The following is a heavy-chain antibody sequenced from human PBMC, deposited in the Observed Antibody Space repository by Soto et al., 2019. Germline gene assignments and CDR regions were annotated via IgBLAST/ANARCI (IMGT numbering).Heavy chain of an antibody. J-gene: IGHJ4*02. D-gene: IGHD6-19*01. CDR1: GGSISSGGYY. Sequence: ASETLSLTCTVSGGSISSGGYYWSWIRQHPGKGLEWIGYIYSSGSTYYNPSLKSRVTISVDTSKNQFSLKLSSVTAADTAVYYCERAGRDGYNFYSWGQGTLVTVSS. CDR2: IYSSGST. CDR3: ERAGRDGYNFYS. V-gene: IGHV4-31*03.